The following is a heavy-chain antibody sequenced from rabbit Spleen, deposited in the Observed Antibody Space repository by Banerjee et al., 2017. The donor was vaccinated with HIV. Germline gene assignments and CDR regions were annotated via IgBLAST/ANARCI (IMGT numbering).Heavy chain of an antibody. D-gene: IGHD2-1*01. CDR2: IAGSSSAFT. CDR3: ARGSAAMTMVITGYYLNL. Sequence: QSLEESGGDLVKPEGSLTLTCTASGFSFSSSDYMCWVRQAPGKGLEWISCIAGSSSAFTYSATWAKGRFTCSKTSSTTVTLQMTSLTVADTATYFCARGSAAMTMVITGYYLNLWGPGTLVTV. CDR1: GFSFSSSDY. J-gene: IGHJ4*01. V-gene: IGHV1S40*01.